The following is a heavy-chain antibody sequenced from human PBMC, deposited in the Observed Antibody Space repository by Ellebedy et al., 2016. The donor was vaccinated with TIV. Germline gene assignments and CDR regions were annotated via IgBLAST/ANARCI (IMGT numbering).Heavy chain of an antibody. CDR1: GFTFSLYS. D-gene: IGHD2-15*01. CDR3: AKDREITPVVASFDY. CDR2: ISGNGVDT. Sequence: GGSLRLXXTASGFTFSLYSMSWVRQAPGKGLERVSLISGNGVDTYYPDFVKGRFTIFRDNSKNTLYLQMDSLRAGDTAVYYCAKDREITPVVASFDYWGQGTLVTVSS. V-gene: IGHV3-23*01. J-gene: IGHJ4*02.